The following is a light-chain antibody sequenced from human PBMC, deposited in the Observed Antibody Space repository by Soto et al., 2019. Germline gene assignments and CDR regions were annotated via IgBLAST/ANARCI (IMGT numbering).Light chain of an antibody. CDR2: EVS. CDR1: SSDIGIYNY. CDR3: TPLTTAPNWV. Sequence: QSALTQPASVSGSPGQSITISCTGTSSDIGIYNYVSWYQQHPGKAPKLVICEVSNRPSGVSSRFSGSNSGNTASLTISGLRAEDDADYYCTPLTTAPNWVFGGGTQLTV. V-gene: IGLV2-14*01. J-gene: IGLJ3*02.